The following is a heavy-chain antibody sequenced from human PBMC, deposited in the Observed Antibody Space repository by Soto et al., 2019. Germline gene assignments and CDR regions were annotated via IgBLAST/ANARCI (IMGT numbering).Heavy chain of an antibody. V-gene: IGHV4-34*01. Sequence: SETLSLTCVYGGSFSGYYWSWIRQSPGKGLEWIGEINHSGSTNNYNPSLKSRVTISVDTSKKQISLKLTSVTAADTAVYYCATDSTSRYYGMDVWGKGTKVT. CDR2: INHSGST. D-gene: IGHD2-2*01. CDR1: GGSFSGYY. J-gene: IGHJ6*04. CDR3: ATDSTSRYYGMDV.